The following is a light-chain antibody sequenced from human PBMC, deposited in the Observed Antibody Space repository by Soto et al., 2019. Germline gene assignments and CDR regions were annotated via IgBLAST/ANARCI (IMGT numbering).Light chain of an antibody. V-gene: IGKV3D-15*01. CDR2: GAS. J-gene: IGKJ2*01. Sequence: EIVMTQSPATLSVSPGERATLSCKASQSVSSNLAWYQQKPGQAPRLLIYGASARAAGVPARFTGIGSGTEFTLTISSLQSEDFAVYYCQQYNNWPPWYTFGQGTKLEIK. CDR1: QSVSSN. CDR3: QQYNNWPPWYT.